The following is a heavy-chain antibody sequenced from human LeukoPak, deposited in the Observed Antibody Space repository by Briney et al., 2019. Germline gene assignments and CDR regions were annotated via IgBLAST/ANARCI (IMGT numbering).Heavy chain of an antibody. J-gene: IGHJ4*02. CDR2: IYHSGST. CDR3: ARWACSGGSCQFDY. V-gene: IGHV4-38-2*02. CDR1: GYSISSGYY. Sequence: SETLSLTCTVSGYSISSGYYWGWIRQPPGKGLEWIGSIYHSGSTYYNPSLKSRVTISVDTSKNQFSLKLSSVTAADTAVYYCARWACSGGSCQFDYWGQGTLVTVSS. D-gene: IGHD2-15*01.